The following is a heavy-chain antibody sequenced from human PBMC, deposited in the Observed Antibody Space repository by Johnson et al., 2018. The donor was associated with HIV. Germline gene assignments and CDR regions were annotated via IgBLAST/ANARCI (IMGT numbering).Heavy chain of an antibody. J-gene: IGHJ3*02. CDR3: TSTIDVVPTGRSYDAFDI. CDR2: INWNGGST. Sequence: VQLVESGGGLVQPGRSLRLSCAASGFTFDDYGMSWVRQAPGKGLEGVSGINWNGGSTASAASVNGRFTISRDDSTNTAYLQMNSLTTDDTAVFYCTSTIDVVPTGRSYDAFDIWGQGTMVTVSS. CDR1: GFTFDDYG. D-gene: IGHD5-12*01. V-gene: IGHV3-20*04.